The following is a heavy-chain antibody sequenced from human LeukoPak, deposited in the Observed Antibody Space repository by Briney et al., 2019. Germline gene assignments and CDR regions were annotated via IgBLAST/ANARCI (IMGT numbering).Heavy chain of an antibody. V-gene: IGHV3-23*01. CDR3: AKVYYYGSGSYESLDY. CDR1: GFTFSSYA. Sequence: GGSLRLSCAASGFTFSSYAMSWVRQAPGKGLEWVSAISGSGGSTYYADSVKGRFTISRDNSKNTLYLQMNSLRAEDTAVYYCAKVYYYGSGSYESLDYWGQGTLVTVSS. J-gene: IGHJ4*02. CDR2: ISGSGGST. D-gene: IGHD3-10*01.